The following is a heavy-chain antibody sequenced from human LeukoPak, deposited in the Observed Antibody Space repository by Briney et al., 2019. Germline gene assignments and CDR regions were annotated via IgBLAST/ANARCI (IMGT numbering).Heavy chain of an antibody. V-gene: IGHV3-30-3*01. CDR3: ARSHSSSFKSDFDY. D-gene: IGHD6-6*01. CDR1: GFTFSGSA. J-gene: IGHJ4*02. Sequence: GGSLGLSCAASGFTFSGSAMHWVRQAPGKGLEWVAVISYDGSNKYYADSVKGRFTISRDNSKNTLYLQMNSLRAEDTAVYYCARSHSSSFKSDFDYWGQGTLVTVSS. CDR2: ISYDGSNK.